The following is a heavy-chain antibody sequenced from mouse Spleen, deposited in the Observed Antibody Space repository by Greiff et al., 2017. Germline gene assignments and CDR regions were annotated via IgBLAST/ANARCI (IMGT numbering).Heavy chain of an antibody. J-gene: IGHJ2*01. CDR2: ISSGGSYT. Sequence: EVMLVESGGGLVKPGGSLKLSCAASGFTFSSYTMSWVRQTPAKRLEWVATISSGGSYTYYPDSVKGRFTISRDNAKNTLYLQMSSLKSEDTAMYYCARHLTGHFDYWGQGTTLTVSS. D-gene: IGHD2-13*01. CDR3: ARHLTGHFDY. V-gene: IGHV5-6-4*01. CDR1: GFTFSSYT.